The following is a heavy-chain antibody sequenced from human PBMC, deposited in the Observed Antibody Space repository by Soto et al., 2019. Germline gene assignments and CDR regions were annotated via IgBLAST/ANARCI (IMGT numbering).Heavy chain of an antibody. CDR2: IYYSAST. CDR1: GDSISNYY. V-gene: IGHV4-59*12. Sequence: SETLSLTCSFPGDSISNYYWSWIGQRPGKGLEWMGYIYYSASTNYKPSLNYNPSLKSRVTISLDTSQNQFSLKLTSVTAADTAVYYCARDKITGLFDDWGQGTLVTVSS. CDR3: ARDKITGLFDD. J-gene: IGHJ4*02. D-gene: IGHD2-8*02.